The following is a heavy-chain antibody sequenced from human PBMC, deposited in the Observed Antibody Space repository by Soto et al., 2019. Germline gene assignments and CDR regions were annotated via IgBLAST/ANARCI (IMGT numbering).Heavy chain of an antibody. CDR2: ISSSGDRT. J-gene: IGHJ4*02. Sequence: QVQLVESGGGLVKPGGSLRLSCAASGFTFSGYYMSWIRQAPGKGLECISYISSSGDRTKYADSVKGRFTVSRDNAKKSLYLQMNSLRAENTAVYNCARDTSYHFDNWCQGNLVTVSS. CDR3: ARDTSYHFDN. CDR1: GFTFSGYY. V-gene: IGHV3-11*05. D-gene: IGHD2-2*01.